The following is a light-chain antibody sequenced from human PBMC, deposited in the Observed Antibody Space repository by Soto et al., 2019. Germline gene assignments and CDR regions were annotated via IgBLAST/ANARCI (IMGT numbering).Light chain of an antibody. V-gene: IGLV1-40*01. Sequence: QSVLTQPPSVSGAPGQRVTISYTGSSSNIGAGYDVHWYQQLPGTAPKLLIYGNSNRPSGVPDRFSGSKSGTSASLAITGLQAEDEADYYCQSYDSSLSGSVLGTGTKLTVL. J-gene: IGLJ1*01. CDR3: QSYDSSLSGSV. CDR2: GNS. CDR1: SSNIGAGYD.